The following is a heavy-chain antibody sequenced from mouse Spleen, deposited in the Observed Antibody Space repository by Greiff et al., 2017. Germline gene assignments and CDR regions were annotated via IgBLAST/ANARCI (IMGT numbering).Heavy chain of an antibody. CDR1: DSEVFPIAY. V-gene: IGHV15-2*01. CDR2: ILPSIGRT. CDR3: ARHPNGSSSYAMDY. D-gene: IGHD1-1*01. Sequence: QVQLQQSGSELRSPGSSVKLSCKDFDSEVFPIAYMSWVRQKPGHGFEWIGGILPSIGRTIYGEKFEDKATLDAGTLSNTAYLELNSLTSEDSAIYYCARHPNGSSSYAMDYWGQGTSVTVSS. J-gene: IGHJ4*01.